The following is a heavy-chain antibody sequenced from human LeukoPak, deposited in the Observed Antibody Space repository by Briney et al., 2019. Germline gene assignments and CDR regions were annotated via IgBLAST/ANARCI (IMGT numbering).Heavy chain of an antibody. Sequence: ASVKVSCKASGYTFTSYGISWGRQAPGQGLEWMGWVSAYNGNTNYAQKLQGRVTMTTDTSTSTAYMELRSLRSDDTAVYYCARRPVTMILDIWGQGTMVTVSS. J-gene: IGHJ3*02. D-gene: IGHD3-22*01. CDR2: VSAYNGNT. V-gene: IGHV1-18*01. CDR1: GYTFTSYG. CDR3: ARRPVTMILDI.